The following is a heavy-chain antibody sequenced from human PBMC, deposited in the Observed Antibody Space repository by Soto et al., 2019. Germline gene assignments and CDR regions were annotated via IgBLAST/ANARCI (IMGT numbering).Heavy chain of an antibody. CDR2: ISGSGGST. V-gene: IGHV3-23*01. D-gene: IGHD1-7*01. Sequence: GGSLRLSCAASGFTFSGYAMSWVRQSPGKGLEWVSAISGSGGSTYYADSVKGRFTISRDNPKNTLYLQMNSLRAEDTAVYYCAKGKLELPWFFDYWGQGTLVTVSS. CDR3: AKGKLELPWFFDY. J-gene: IGHJ4*02. CDR1: GFTFSGYA.